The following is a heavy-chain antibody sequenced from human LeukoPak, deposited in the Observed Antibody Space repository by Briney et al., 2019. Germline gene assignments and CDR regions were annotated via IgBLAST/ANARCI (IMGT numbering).Heavy chain of an antibody. J-gene: IGHJ4*02. Sequence: ASVKVSCKASGYTFTSYYMHWVRQAPGQGLEWMGIINPSGGSTSYAQKLQGRVTMTTDTSTSTAYMELRSLRSDDTAVYYCARDLSFNSPLDYWGQGTLVTVSS. V-gene: IGHV1-46*01. D-gene: IGHD2/OR15-2a*01. CDR3: ARDLSFNSPLDY. CDR1: GYTFTSYY. CDR2: INPSGGST.